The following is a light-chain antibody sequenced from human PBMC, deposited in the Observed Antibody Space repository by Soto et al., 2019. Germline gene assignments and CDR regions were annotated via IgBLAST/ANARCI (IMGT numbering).Light chain of an antibody. CDR3: AAWDDSLSGSYV. CDR2: RNN. V-gene: IGLV1-47*01. CDR1: SSNIGSNY. Sequence: QSVLTQPPSASGTPGQRVSISCSGSSSNIGSNYVYWFQQLPGTAPKLLMYRNNKRPSGVPDRFSGSKSGTSASLAISGLRSEDEADCYCAAWDDSLSGSYVFGTGTKLTVL. J-gene: IGLJ1*01.